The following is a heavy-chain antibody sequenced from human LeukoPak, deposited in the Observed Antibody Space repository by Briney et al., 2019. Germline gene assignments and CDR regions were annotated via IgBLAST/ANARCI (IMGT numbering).Heavy chain of an antibody. Sequence: PAGGSLRLSCAASGFTFSSYVMSWVRQTPGKGLECVSTISGSGGSTYYADSVKGRFTISRDNSKNTLYLQMNSLRAEDTAVYYCAKVPQWLAPIDYWGQGTLVTVSS. V-gene: IGHV3-23*01. CDR1: GFTFSSYV. CDR3: AKVPQWLAPIDY. D-gene: IGHD6-19*01. CDR2: ISGSGGST. J-gene: IGHJ4*02.